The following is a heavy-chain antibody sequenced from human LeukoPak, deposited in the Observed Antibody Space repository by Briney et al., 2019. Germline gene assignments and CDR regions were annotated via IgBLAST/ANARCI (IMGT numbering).Heavy chain of an antibody. Sequence: SETLSHTCAVDGGSFSGYYWSWIRQPPGKGLEWIGEINHSGSTNYNPSLKSRAPLSGDTSKKQFSLKLSSVTAADTALYYCGRGLGGWKQQQLHTRTYYYYMDVWGKGTTVTVSS. D-gene: IGHD6-13*01. CDR3: GRGLGGWKQQQLHTRTYYYYMDV. J-gene: IGHJ6*03. V-gene: IGHV4-34*01. CDR2: INHSGST. CDR1: GGSFSGYY.